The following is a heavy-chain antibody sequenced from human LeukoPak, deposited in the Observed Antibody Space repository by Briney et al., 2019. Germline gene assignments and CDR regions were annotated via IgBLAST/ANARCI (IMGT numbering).Heavy chain of an antibody. D-gene: IGHD6-19*01. Sequence: GGSLRLSCAASGFTFSNSAMSWVRQAPGKGLEWVSTITASGGSTYSADSVKGRFTFSRDNSKNTLFLQMNSLRAEDTAVYYCAKESDSSGWYYYGIDVWGQGATVTVSS. CDR2: ITASGGST. V-gene: IGHV3-23*01. J-gene: IGHJ6*02. CDR3: AKESDSSGWYYYGIDV. CDR1: GFTFSNSA.